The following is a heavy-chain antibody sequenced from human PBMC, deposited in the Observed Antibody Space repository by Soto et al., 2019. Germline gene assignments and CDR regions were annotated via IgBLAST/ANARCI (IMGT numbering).Heavy chain of an antibody. J-gene: IGHJ1*01. CDR3: AKEAGEH. D-gene: IGHD3-16*01. V-gene: IGHV1-69*01. CDR2: IIPMFDIK. CDR1: GGNFNTYA. Sequence: QLQLVQSGAEVKERGSSVKISCKTSGGNFNTYALTWVRQAPGQGLEWIGGIIPMFDIKNVAQRFTGRVTLNADESMTTAYMEITSLRSDDTAVYYCAKEAGEHWGQGTLVTVSA.